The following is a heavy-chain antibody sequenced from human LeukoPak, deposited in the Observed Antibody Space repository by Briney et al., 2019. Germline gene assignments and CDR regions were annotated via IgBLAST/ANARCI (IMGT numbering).Heavy chain of an antibody. V-gene: IGHV4-61*01. CDR1: GGSVSSGNYY. CDR2: IYYSGST. CDR3: ARGHYYDFWSGYFFPAPNWFDP. J-gene: IGHJ5*02. Sequence: SETLSLTCTVSGGSVSSGNYYWSWIRQPPGKGLEWIGYIYYSGSTNYNPSLKSRVTISVDTSKNQLSLKLSSVTAADTAVYYCARGHYYDFWSGYFFPAPNWFDPWGQGTLVTVSS. D-gene: IGHD3-3*01.